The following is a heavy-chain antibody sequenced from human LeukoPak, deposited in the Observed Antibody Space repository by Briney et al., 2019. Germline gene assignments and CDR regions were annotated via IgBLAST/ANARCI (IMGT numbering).Heavy chain of an antibody. CDR1: GFTFSTYW. J-gene: IGHJ5*02. Sequence: PGGSLRLSCAGSGFTFSTYWMSWVRQAPGKGLEWVANIKQDGSEKYYVDSVKGRFTISRDNAKNSLYLQMNSLRAEDTAVYYCAGGRRQFDPWGQGTLVTVSS. D-gene: IGHD3-16*01. CDR2: IKQDGSEK. CDR3: AGGRRQFDP. V-gene: IGHV3-7*03.